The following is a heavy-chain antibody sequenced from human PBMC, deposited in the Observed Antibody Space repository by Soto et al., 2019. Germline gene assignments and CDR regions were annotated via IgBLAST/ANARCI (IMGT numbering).Heavy chain of an antibody. CDR2: IIPIFGTA. J-gene: IGHJ6*02. CDR1: GGTFSSYA. CDR3: ARSYCSGGSCYSAYYYGMDV. Sequence: QVQLVQSGAEVKKPGSSVKVSCKASGGTFSSYAISWVRQAPGQGLEWMGGIIPIFGTANYAQKFQGRVTIAADESTSTAYMELSSLRSEDTAVYYCARSYCSGGSCYSAYYYGMDVWGQGTTVPVSS. D-gene: IGHD2-15*01. V-gene: IGHV1-69*01.